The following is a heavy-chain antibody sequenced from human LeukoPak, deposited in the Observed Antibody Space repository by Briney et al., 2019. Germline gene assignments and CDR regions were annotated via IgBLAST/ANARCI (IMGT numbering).Heavy chain of an antibody. Sequence: PGGSLRLSCAVSGFTFSSYWMHWVRQAPGKGLVWVSRIKSDGSRTDYADSVKGRFTISRDNSKNTLYLQMNSLRAEDTAVYYCAKDPNRGITMIVVVPWGQGTLVTASS. J-gene: IGHJ5*02. CDR3: AKDPNRGITMIVVVP. CDR2: IKSDGSRT. D-gene: IGHD3-22*01. CDR1: GFTFSSYW. V-gene: IGHV3-74*01.